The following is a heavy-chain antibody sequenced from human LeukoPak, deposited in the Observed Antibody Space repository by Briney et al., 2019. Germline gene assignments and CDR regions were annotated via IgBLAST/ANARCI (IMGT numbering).Heavy chain of an antibody. CDR2: ISYDGSNE. CDR1: GFTFSTYA. J-gene: IGHJ6*02. Sequence: GRSLRLSCAASGFTFSTYAMHWVRQAPGKGLEWVAVISYDGSNEYYTDSVKGRFTISRDNYKSTLYLQMNSLRAEDTAVYYCARDAVDTANAVWGQGTTVTVSS. CDR3: ARDAVDTANAV. D-gene: IGHD5-18*01. V-gene: IGHV3-30-3*01.